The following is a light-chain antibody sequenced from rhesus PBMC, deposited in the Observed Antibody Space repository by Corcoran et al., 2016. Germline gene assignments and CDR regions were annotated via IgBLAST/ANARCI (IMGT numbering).Light chain of an antibody. CDR1: SNDIGGYNY. V-gene: IGLV2-32*02. J-gene: IGLJ1*01. Sequence: QAALTQPPSVSGSPGQSVTISCTGTSNDIGGYNYVSWYRQHPGTAPQLMIFEVNKRPSGISDRFSSSKSGNTASLTISDLQPGDEAEYYCGSYIAIISGFIFVGGTRLTVL. CDR2: EVN. CDR3: GSYIAIISGFI.